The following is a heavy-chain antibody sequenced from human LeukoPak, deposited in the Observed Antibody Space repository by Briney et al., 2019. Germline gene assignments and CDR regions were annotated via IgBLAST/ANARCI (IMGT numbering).Heavy chain of an antibody. CDR2: SKNKANSYST. D-gene: IGHD3-16*01. V-gene: IGHV3-72*01. Sequence: GGSLRLSCVASGFSFSDQYMDWVRQAPGKGLEWVGRSKNKANSYSTDYAASVEGRFIISRDESSNSQYLQMNSLKTEDTALYYCVRRNYVAFDIWGQGTMVTVSS. J-gene: IGHJ3*02. CDR1: GFSFSDQY. CDR3: VRRNYVAFDI.